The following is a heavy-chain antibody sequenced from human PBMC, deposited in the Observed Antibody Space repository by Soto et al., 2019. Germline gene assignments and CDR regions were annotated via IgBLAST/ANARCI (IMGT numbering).Heavy chain of an antibody. CDR3: AKVHGSGSYNNFPDY. D-gene: IGHD3-10*01. J-gene: IGHJ4*02. Sequence: EVQLLESGGGFVQPGGSLGLSCAASGFPFSSYAMTWARQAPGKGLEWVSLISGSGGSTYYADSVKGRFTISRDNSRDTLYLQMNSLRAEDTAVYYCAKVHGSGSYNNFPDYWGQGTLVTVSS. V-gene: IGHV3-23*01. CDR2: ISGSGGST. CDR1: GFPFSSYA.